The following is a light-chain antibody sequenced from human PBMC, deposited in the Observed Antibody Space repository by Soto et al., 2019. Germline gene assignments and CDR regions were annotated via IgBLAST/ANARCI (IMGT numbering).Light chain of an antibody. CDR3: QQYGNSRGT. Sequence: EIVLAQSSDTLSLSPGERATLSCRASQSVSSNYVAWYQQKPGQAPRLLTHGSSSRATGVPDRFSGSGSGTDFTLTISGLEPEDFAVYYCQQYGNSRGTFGQGTKVDIK. CDR1: QSVSSNY. J-gene: IGKJ1*01. CDR2: GSS. V-gene: IGKV3-20*01.